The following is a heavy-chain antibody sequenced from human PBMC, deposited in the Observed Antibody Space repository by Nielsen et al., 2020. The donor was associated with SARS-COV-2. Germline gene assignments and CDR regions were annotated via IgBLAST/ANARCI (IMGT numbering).Heavy chain of an antibody. V-gene: IGHV3-30*04. J-gene: IGHJ4*02. CDR2: ISDDGSNK. Sequence: GESLKISYAASGFTFSSYATHWVRQAPGKGLEWVAVISDDGSNKYYADSVKGRFTISRDNSKNTLYLQMNSLRAEDTAVYYCASERGERYYGSGSSPLDYWGQGTLVTVSS. CDR1: GFTFSSYA. D-gene: IGHD3-10*01. CDR3: ASERGERYYGSGSSPLDY.